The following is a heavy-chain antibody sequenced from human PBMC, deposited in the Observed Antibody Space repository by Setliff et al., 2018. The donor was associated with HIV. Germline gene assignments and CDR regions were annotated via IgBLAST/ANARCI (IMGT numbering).Heavy chain of an antibody. J-gene: IGHJ6*02. CDR2: IYYGRSA. D-gene: IGHD3-22*01. CDR3: ARDFTYDNSDSLTGFGMDV. V-gene: IGHV4-59*01. CDR1: GGSISSYS. Sequence: SETLSLTCTVSGGSISSYSWSWIRQVPGKGLEWIGNIYYGRSANHKPSLKSRVAISTDWHRNQLSLELRSVTGADTAVYYCARDFTYDNSDSLTGFGMDVWGQGTTVTVSS.